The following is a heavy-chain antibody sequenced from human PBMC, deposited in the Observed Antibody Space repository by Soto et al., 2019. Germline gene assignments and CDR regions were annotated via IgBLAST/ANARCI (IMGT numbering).Heavy chain of an antibody. CDR3: ARGAPLNRVVVEIPSADF. CDR1: GYTFRKYF. J-gene: IGHJ4*02. D-gene: IGHD2-21*01. Sequence: QVQLLQSRAEVQKPGASVNISCKASGYTFRKYFIHWVRQIPGKGLEWMGMINSSGGSASYAQKFRDRVTVTRDTCTITVYMEFNSARPEDTAVYYCARGAPLNRVVVEIPSADFWGQGTLVSVSS. CDR2: INSSGGSA. V-gene: IGHV1-46*01.